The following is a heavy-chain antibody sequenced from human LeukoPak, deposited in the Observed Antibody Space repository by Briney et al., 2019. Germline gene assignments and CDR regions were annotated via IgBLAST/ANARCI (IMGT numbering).Heavy chain of an antibody. D-gene: IGHD3-3*01. CDR2: INHSGST. V-gene: IGHV4-34*01. J-gene: IGHJ5*02. Sequence: PSETLSLTCAVYGGSFSGYYWSWIRQPPGKGLEWIGEINHSGSTNCNPSLKSRVTISVDTSKNQFPLKLSSVTAADTAVYYCARGIRFLEWLFRNWFDPWGQGTLVTVSS. CDR3: ARGIRFLEWLFRNWFDP. CDR1: GGSFSGYY.